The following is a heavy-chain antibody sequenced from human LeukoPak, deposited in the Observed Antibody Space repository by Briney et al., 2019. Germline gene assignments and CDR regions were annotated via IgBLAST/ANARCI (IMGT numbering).Heavy chain of an antibody. J-gene: IGHJ5*02. CDR1: GGSFSGYY. CDR2: INHSGST. Sequence: PSETLSLTCGVYGGSFSGYYWSWIRQPPGKGLEWIGEINHSGSTNYNPSLKSRVTISVDASKNQFSLKLSSVTAADTAVYYCASGGRSASYYWFDPWGQGTLVTVSS. V-gene: IGHV4-34*01. CDR3: ASGGRSASYYWFDP. D-gene: IGHD3-10*01.